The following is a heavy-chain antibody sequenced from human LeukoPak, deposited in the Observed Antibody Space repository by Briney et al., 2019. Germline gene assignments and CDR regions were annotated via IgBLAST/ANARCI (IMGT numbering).Heavy chain of an antibody. CDR1: GGSFSGYY. CDR3: AREGSDSSGYYLDN. V-gene: IGHV4-34*01. J-gene: IGHJ4*02. Sequence: SETLSLTCAVYGGSFSGYYWSWIRQPPGKGLEWIGEINHSGSTNYNPSLKSRVTISVDTSKNQFSLKLSSVTAADTAVYYCAREGSDSSGYYLDNWGQGTLVTVSS. CDR2: INHSGST. D-gene: IGHD3-22*01.